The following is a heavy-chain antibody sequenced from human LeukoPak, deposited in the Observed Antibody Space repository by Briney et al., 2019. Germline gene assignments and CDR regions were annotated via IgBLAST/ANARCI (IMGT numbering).Heavy chain of an antibody. CDR3: ARLRSKYWFDP. CDR2: ITSSGNTM. CDR1: GFTFSSYA. J-gene: IGHJ5*02. V-gene: IGHV3-48*03. Sequence: PGGSLRLSCAASGFTFSSYAMHWVRQAPGKGLEWVSFITSSGNTMYYADSVKGRFTISRDNAKNSLYLQMNSLRADDTAVYYCARLRSKYWFDPWGQGTLVTVSS. D-gene: IGHD4-11*01.